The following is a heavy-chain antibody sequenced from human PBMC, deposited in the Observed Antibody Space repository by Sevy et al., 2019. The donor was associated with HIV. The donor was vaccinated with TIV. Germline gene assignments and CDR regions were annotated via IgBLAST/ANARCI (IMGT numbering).Heavy chain of an antibody. D-gene: IGHD6-13*01. CDR2: ISYDGSNK. J-gene: IGHJ1*01. CDR3: AKVPYSSSWGQYFQH. V-gene: IGHV3-30*18. Sequence: GGSLRLSCAASGFTFSSYGMHWVRQAPGKGLEWVAVISYDGSNKYYAYSVKGRFTISRDNSKNTLYLQMNSLRAEDTAVYYCAKVPYSSSWGQYFQHWGQGTLVTVSS. CDR1: GFTFSSYG.